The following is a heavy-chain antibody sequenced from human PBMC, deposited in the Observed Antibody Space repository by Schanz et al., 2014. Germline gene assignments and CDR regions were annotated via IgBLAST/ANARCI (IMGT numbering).Heavy chain of an antibody. CDR3: AKQIHYDILTVTRN. CDR2: IWYDENNK. V-gene: IGHV3-33*08. J-gene: IGHJ4*02. D-gene: IGHD3-9*01. CDR1: GFTVSSNH. Sequence: VQLLESGGGLVQPGGSLRLSCAVSGFTVSSNHMSWVRQAPGKGLEWVAVIWYDENNKYYADSVKGRFTMSRDNSKNTLYLQMNSLKTEDTAMYYCAKQIHYDILTVTRNWGQGTLVTVSS.